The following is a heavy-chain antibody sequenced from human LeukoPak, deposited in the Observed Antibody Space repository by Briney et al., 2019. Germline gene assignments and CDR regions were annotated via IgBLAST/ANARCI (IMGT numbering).Heavy chain of an antibody. CDR3: ARDPLYSSSLHYYYYGMDV. Sequence: GASVKVSCKASGGTFSSYAISWVRQAPGQGLEWMGGIIPIFGTANYAQKFQGRVTITADESTSTAYIELSSLRSEDTAVYYCARDPLYSSSLHYYYYGMDVWGQGTTVTVSS. J-gene: IGHJ6*02. D-gene: IGHD6-6*01. CDR1: GGTFSSYA. V-gene: IGHV1-69*13. CDR2: IIPIFGTA.